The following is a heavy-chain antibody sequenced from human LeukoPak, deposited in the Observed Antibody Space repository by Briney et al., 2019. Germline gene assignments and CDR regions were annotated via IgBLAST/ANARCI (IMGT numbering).Heavy chain of an antibody. J-gene: IGHJ4*02. CDR3: ARHPIDYVWGGSSGYYFDY. CDR2: IYYSGST. V-gene: IGHV4-39*01. Sequence: PSETLSLTRTVSGGSISSSSYYWGWIRQPPGKGLEWIGSIYYSGSTYYNPSLKSRVTISVDTSKNQFSLKLSSVTAADTAVYYYARHPIDYVWGGSSGYYFDYWGQGTLVTVSS. CDR1: GGSISSSSYY. D-gene: IGHD3-16*01.